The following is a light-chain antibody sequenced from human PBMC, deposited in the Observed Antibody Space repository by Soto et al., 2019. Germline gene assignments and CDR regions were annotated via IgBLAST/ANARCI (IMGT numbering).Light chain of an antibody. CDR1: QNVLSD. CDR3: QQYRSWPRT. CDR2: GAT. J-gene: IGKJ1*01. V-gene: IGKV3-15*01. Sequence: EILLTQSPATLSVSPGETATLSCRASQNVLSDLAWYQQKPGQAPRLLVYGATTRATDAPAKFRGSGSGTEFSLTIRSLQSEDYGTYYFQQYRSWPRTFGQGSKVEI.